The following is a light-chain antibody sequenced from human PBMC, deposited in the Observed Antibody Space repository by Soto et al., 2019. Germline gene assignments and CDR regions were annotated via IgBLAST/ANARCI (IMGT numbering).Light chain of an antibody. J-gene: IGKJ3*01. V-gene: IGKV1-5*01. Sequence: DIQMTQSPSTLSASVGDRVTITCRASQRISSWLAWYQQKPGKAPKLLIYDASSLESGVPSRFSGSGSGTEFTLTISSLQPDDFATYYCQQYNSYPITFGPGTKVDIK. CDR2: DAS. CDR3: QQYNSYPIT. CDR1: QRISSW.